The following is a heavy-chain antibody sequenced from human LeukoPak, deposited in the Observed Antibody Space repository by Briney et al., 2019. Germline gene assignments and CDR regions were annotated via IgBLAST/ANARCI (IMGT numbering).Heavy chain of an antibody. CDR3: AREVGGGNWFDP. CDR1: GYTFTSYD. Sequence: GASVKVSCKASGYTFTSYDINWVRQATGQGLEWMGWMNPNSGNTGYAQKFQGGVTITRNTSISTAYMELRSLRSEDTAVYYCAREVGGGNWFDPWGQGTLVTVSS. J-gene: IGHJ5*02. V-gene: IGHV1-8*03. CDR2: MNPNSGNT. D-gene: IGHD3-16*01.